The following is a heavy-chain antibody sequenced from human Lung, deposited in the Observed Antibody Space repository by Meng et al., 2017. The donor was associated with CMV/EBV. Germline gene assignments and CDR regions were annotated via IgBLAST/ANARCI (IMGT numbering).Heavy chain of an antibody. CDR1: GYTFTSYY. CDR2: INPSGGST. CDR3: ARVGPAAGTGFFDY. Sequence: SXXVSXKASGYTFTSYYMHWVRQAPGQGLEWMGRINPSGGSTSYAQKFQGRVTMTRDTSTSTVYMELSSLTSEDTAVYYCARVGPAAGTGFFDYWGQGTLVTVSS. V-gene: IGHV1-46*01. D-gene: IGHD6-13*01. J-gene: IGHJ4*02.